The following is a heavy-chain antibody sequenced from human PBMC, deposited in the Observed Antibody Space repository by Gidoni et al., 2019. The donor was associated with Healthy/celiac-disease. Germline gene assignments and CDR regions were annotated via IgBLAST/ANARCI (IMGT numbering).Heavy chain of an antibody. CDR3: ARDRGYSGYDAGVFDY. Sequence: QVQLQESGPGLVKPSETLSITCTVSGGPLSRYYWSWIRQPPGKGLEWIGYIYYSGMTNYNPPLKSRVTISVDTSKNQFSLKLSSVTAADTAVYYCARDRGYSGYDAGVFDYWGQGTLVTVSS. CDR2: IYYSGMT. CDR1: GGPLSRYY. D-gene: IGHD5-12*01. V-gene: IGHV4-59*01. J-gene: IGHJ4*02.